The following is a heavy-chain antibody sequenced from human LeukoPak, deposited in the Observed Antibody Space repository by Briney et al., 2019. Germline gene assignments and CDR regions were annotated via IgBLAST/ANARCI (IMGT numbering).Heavy chain of an antibody. CDR2: IIPIFGTA. D-gene: IGHD3-3*01. Sequence: SVKVSCQASGGTFSSYAISWVRQAPGQGLAWMGGIIPIFGTANYAQKFQGRVTITTDESTSTAYMELSSLRSEDTAVYYCARRRPGGSGYYTEDYYYYYMDVWGKGTTVTVSS. V-gene: IGHV1-69*05. CDR1: GGTFSSYA. CDR3: ARRRPGGSGYYTEDYYYYYMDV. J-gene: IGHJ6*03.